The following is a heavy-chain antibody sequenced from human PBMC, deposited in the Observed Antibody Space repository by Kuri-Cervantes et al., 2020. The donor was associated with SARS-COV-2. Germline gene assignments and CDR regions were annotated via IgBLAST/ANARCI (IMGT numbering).Heavy chain of an antibody. CDR3: AGSLGTIFGVAIEDAFDI. D-gene: IGHD3-3*01. CDR2: IYTSGST. V-gene: IGHV4-61*02. Sequence: SETLSLTCAVSGVSVSHGTYTWSWIRQPAGKGLEWIGRIYTSGSTNYNPSLKSRVTMSVDTSKNQFSLKLSSVTAADTAVYYCAGSLGTIFGVAIEDAFDIWGQGTMVTVSS. J-gene: IGHJ3*02. CDR1: GVSVSHGTYT.